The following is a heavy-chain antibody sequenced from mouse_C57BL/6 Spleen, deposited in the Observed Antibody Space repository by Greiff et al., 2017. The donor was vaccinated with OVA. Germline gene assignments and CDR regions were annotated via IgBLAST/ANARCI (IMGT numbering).Heavy chain of an antibody. D-gene: IGHD1-1*01. CDR2: IDPETGGT. CDR1: GYTFTDYE. V-gene: IGHV1-15*01. CDR3: TRDYYGSSSHY. Sequence: VQLQESGAELVRPGASVTLSCKASGYTFTDYEMHWVKQTPVHGLEWIGAIDPETGGTAYNQKFKGKAILTADKSSSTAYMELRSLTSEDSAVYYCTRDYYGSSSHYWGQGTTLTVSS. J-gene: IGHJ2*01.